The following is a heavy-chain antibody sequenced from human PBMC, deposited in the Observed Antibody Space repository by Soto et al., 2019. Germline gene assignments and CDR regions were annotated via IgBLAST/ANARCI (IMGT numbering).Heavy chain of an antibody. J-gene: IGHJ4*02. CDR2: ISFDGSDK. CDR3: VKGSEVARQELDY. CDR1: GFSFSNCG. D-gene: IGHD2-15*01. Sequence: GGSLRLSCAASGFSFSNCGMHWVRQAPGKGLEWVAAISFDGSDKYYLESVKGRFTISRDNSKNTLFLQMNSLRVEDTAVYYCVKGSEVARQELDYWGQGTLVTVSS. V-gene: IGHV3-30*18.